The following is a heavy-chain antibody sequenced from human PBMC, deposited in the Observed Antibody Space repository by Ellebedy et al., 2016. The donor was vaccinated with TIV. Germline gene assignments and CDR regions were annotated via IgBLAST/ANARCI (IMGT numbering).Heavy chain of an antibody. CDR1: GFSFSSRC. Sequence: PGGSLRLSCAGSGFSFSSRCLHWVRQAPGKGLEWVSSITSNSLDITYRDSVKGRFTISRDNAKQSLSLHMDSLRAEDTAVYLCSRGWSTPDSWGQGTLVIVSS. J-gene: IGHJ4*02. V-gene: IGHV3-21*01. CDR3: SRGWSTPDS. CDR2: ITSNSLDI. D-gene: IGHD2-15*01.